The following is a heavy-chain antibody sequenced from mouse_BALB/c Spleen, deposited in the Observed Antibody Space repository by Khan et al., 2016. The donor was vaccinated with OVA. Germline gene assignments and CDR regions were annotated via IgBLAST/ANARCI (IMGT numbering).Heavy chain of an antibody. CDR1: GYTFTTYT. V-gene: IGHV1-4*01. D-gene: IGHD2-12*01. J-gene: IGHJ3*01. Sequence: VQLQESGAELARPGASVKMSCKASGYTFTTYTIHWVKQRPGQGLEWIGYIIPSNDYPNYNRKFTDRATLTADKSSSTSYLQLSSLTSEDSAVYYCGREGAYYSSDGWFAYWGQGTLVTVAA. CDR3: GREGAYYSSDGWFAY. CDR2: IIPSNDYP.